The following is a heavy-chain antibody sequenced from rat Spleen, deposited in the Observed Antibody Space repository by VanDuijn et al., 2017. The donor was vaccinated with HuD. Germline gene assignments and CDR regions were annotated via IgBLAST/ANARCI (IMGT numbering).Heavy chain of an antibody. CDR3: TRAMYTTDYYFAKGYYVMDA. CDR1: GFTFSNYG. Sequence: EVKLVESDGGLVQPGRSLKLSCTASGFTFSNYGMAWVRQAPTKGLDWVASIGTGGGNTYYRDSVKGRFTISRDNAKNTLYLQVDSLRSEDTATYYCTRAMYTTDYYFAKGYYVMDAWGQGASVTVSS. D-gene: IGHD1-6*01. CDR2: IGTGGGNT. V-gene: IGHV5S13*01. J-gene: IGHJ4*01.